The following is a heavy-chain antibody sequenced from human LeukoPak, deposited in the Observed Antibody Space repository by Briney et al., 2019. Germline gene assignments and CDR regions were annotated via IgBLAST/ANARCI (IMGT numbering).Heavy chain of an antibody. D-gene: IGHD3-3*01. CDR1: GFTFSGSA. CDR2: IRSKANSYAT. V-gene: IGHV3-73*01. CDR3: TRPNYDRTPPDI. J-gene: IGHJ3*02. Sequence: TGGSLRLSCAASGFTFSGSAMHWVRQASGKGLEWVGRIRSKANSYATAYAASVKGRFTISRDDSKNTAYLQMNSPKTEDTAVYYCTRPNYDRTPPDIWGQGTMVTVSS.